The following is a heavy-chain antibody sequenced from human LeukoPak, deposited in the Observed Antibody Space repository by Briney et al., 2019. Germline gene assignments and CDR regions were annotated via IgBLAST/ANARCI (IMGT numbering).Heavy chain of an antibody. Sequence: GGSLRLSCAASGFTFSSYSMNWVRQAPGKGLEWVSYISSSGSTIYYADSVKGRFTISRDNAKNSLYLQMNSLRAEDTAVYYCAREGDYGSGSYYNSHFDYWGQGTLVTVSS. V-gene: IGHV3-48*04. CDR1: GFTFSSYS. J-gene: IGHJ4*02. CDR3: AREGDYGSGSYYNSHFDY. D-gene: IGHD3-10*01. CDR2: ISSSGSTI.